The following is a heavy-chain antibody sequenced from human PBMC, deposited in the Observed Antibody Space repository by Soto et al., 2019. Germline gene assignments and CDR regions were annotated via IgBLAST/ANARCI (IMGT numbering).Heavy chain of an antibody. J-gene: IGHJ4*02. CDR1: GYTFTSYD. CDR2: MNTNSGNT. CDR3: ARDLEDSSSWYLGYYFDY. Sequence: ASVKVSCKASGYTFTSYDINWVRQATGQRLEWMGWMNTNSGNTGYAQKFQGRVTITRDTSVSTAYMELSSLRSEDTAVYYCARDLEDSSSWYLGYYFDYWGQGTLVTVSS. V-gene: IGHV1-8*01. D-gene: IGHD6-13*01.